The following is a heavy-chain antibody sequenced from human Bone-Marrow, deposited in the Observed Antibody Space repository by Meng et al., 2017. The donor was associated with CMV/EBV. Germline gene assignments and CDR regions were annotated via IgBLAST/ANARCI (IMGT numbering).Heavy chain of an antibody. CDR3: ARGIVGAHDAFDI. CDR2: IGRSSSYI. V-gene: IGHV3-21*01. D-gene: IGHD1-26*01. J-gene: IGHJ3*02. Sequence: ETLSLTCTVPGGSISSSSYYWGWVRQGPGKGREWVSFIGRSSSYIYYADSVKGRFTISRDNAKNSLYLQMNSLRAEDTAVYYCARGIVGAHDAFDIWGQGTMVTVSS. CDR1: GGSISSSSYY.